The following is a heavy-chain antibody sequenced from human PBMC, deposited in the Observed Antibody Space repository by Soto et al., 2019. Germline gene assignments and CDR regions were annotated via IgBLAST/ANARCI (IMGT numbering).Heavy chain of an antibody. CDR1: GFTFSSFE. CDR3: ARGYSSGWSRGGSFNS. Sequence: EVQLVESGGGLAQPGGSLRLSCAASGFTFSSFEMNWVRQAPGKGLEWASYISTSGSNIYYADSVKGRFTISRDNAKNSLYLQMNSLRVEDTAVYYCARGYSSGWSRGGSFNSWGQGTLVTVSS. V-gene: IGHV3-48*03. CDR2: ISTSGSNI. D-gene: IGHD6-19*01. J-gene: IGHJ4*02.